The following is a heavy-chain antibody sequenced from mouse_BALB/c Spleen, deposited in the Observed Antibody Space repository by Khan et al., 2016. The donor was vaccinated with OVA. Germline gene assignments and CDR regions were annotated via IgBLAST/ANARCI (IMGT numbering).Heavy chain of an antibody. CDR1: GYSITSDYA. Sequence: EVELVESGPGLVKPSQSLSLTCTVTGYSITSDYAWNWIRQFPGNKLEWMGYISYSGTTSYNPSLKSRISVTRDTSKNQFFLQLNSVTAEDSATDYGARSSSWVIDYWGQGTTLTVSS. V-gene: IGHV3-2*02. J-gene: IGHJ2*01. CDR2: ISYSGTT. CDR3: ARSSSWVIDY. D-gene: IGHD2-2*01.